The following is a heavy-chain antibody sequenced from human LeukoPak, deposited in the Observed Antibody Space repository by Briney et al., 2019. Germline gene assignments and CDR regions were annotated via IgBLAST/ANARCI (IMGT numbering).Heavy chain of an antibody. J-gene: IGHJ4*02. Sequence: PGGSLRLSCAASGFTFNTFWMSWVRQAPGKGLEWVANIKQDGSEKNYVDSVKGRFTISRDNAKNSLYLQMSSLRAEDTAVYYCARDRYYGSGNHYAYFFDYWGQGTLVTVSS. CDR2: IKQDGSEK. CDR1: GFTFNTFW. D-gene: IGHD3-10*01. CDR3: ARDRYYGSGNHYAYFFDY. V-gene: IGHV3-7*03.